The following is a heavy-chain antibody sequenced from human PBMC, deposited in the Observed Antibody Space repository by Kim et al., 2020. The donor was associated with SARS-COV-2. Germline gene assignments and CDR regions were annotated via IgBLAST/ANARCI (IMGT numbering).Heavy chain of an antibody. J-gene: IGHJ5*02. CDR2: ITGNSDTV. D-gene: IGHD3-10*01. CDR1: GFTFRIYT. Sequence: GGSLRLSCVASGFTFRIYTMTWFRQAPGKGLEWLACITGNSDTVYYADSVKGRSTISRDNAMNSLYLQMNSLRDEDTAVYYCTRDYYGSVDLWGQGTLVT. CDR3: TRDYYGSVDL. V-gene: IGHV3-48*02.